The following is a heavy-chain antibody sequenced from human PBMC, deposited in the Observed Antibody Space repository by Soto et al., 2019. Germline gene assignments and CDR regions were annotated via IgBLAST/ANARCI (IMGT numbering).Heavy chain of an antibody. CDR3: AHRHFNKVAYFDY. V-gene: IGHV2-5*01. J-gene: IGHJ4*02. CDR2: VYWNDDK. Sequence: QITLKESGPTLVKPTQTLTLTCTVSGFSLSTNGVGVGWIRQPPGKALEWLAIVYWNDDKRYSPSLESRLTIARDASKNQEVLTMTNMDPVDTATYYCAHRHFNKVAYFDYWGQGTLVTVSS. CDR1: GFSLSTNGVG.